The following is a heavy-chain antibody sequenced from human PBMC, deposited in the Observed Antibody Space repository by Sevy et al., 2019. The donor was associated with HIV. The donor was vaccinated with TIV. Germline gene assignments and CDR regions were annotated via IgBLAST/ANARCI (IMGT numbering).Heavy chain of an antibody. CDR3: ARLGVYYEVCRCYYTTGYAFDI. CDR1: GFSVSNSY. J-gene: IGHJ3*02. Sequence: GGSLRLSCAASGFSVSNSYMSWVRQAPGKGLQWVSVIYSGDSTYYTDSVKGRFTISRANSYNTLYLQTNSLRAEDTGVYYCARLGVYYEVCRCYYTTGYAFDIWGQGTMVTVSS. D-gene: IGHD3-3*01. V-gene: IGHV3-53*01. CDR2: IYSGDST.